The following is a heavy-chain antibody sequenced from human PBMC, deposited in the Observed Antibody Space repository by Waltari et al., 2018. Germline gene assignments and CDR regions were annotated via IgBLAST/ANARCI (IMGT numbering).Heavy chain of an antibody. CDR1: GYSLTRYY. J-gene: IGHJ6*02. D-gene: IGHD3-10*01. CDR2: IDPSGGST. V-gene: IGHV1-46*01. Sequence: QVQLVQSGAEVKKPGASVKISCKASGYSLTRYYIYWVRQAPGKGLELMVVIDPSGGSTSYAQKFQGRVTMIRDTSTSTVYMELSSLRSEDTAVYYCARDPMVRGVSYYYGMDVWGQGTTVTVSS. CDR3: ARDPMVRGVSYYYGMDV.